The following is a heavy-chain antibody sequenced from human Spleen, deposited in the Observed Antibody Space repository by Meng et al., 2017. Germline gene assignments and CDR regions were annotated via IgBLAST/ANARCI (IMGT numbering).Heavy chain of an antibody. D-gene: IGHD4-17*01. CDR2: AYHSGGT. CDR3: ARVTVIPGLRFDP. Sequence: GSLRLSCAVSGYSISSGYYWGWIRQSPGKGLEYIASAYHSGGTYYNPSLRSRVTISLDTSKNQFSLKLRSVTAADTAVYYCARVTVIPGLRFDPWGQGTLVTVSS. J-gene: IGHJ5*02. CDR1: GYSISSGYY. V-gene: IGHV4-38-2*01.